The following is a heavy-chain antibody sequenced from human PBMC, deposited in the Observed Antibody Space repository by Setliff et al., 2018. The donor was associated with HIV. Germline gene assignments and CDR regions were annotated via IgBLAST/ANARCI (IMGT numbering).Heavy chain of an antibody. CDR3: VRGYRSAWNSWFDA. Sequence: ASVKVSCKASGYTFTTYYIHWVRQAPGQGLEWMGILNPSEGTTSFAQKFQGRVTMTRDTSTSTVYMDLSSLRADDTAVYYCVRGYRSAWNSWFDAWGQGTQVTVSS. CDR2: LNPSEGTT. V-gene: IGHV1-46*01. CDR1: GYTFTTYY. J-gene: IGHJ5*02. D-gene: IGHD6-19*01.